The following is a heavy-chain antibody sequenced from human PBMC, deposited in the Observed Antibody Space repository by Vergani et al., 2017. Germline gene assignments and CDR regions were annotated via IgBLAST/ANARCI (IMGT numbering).Heavy chain of an antibody. CDR2: ISGSSSYV. J-gene: IGHJ4*02. Sequence: EVQLVESGGGLVKPGGSLRLSCAASGFSFSSYSMNCVRQAPGKGLEWVASISGSSSYVFYRDSVEGRFTITRDNAKKSVYLQMNSLRAEDTAMYFCARGLWDCTHIRCSPPSYWGQGTQVTVSS. CDR3: ARGLWDCTHIRCSPPSY. V-gene: IGHV3-21*02. D-gene: IGHD2-8*01. CDR1: GFSFSSYS.